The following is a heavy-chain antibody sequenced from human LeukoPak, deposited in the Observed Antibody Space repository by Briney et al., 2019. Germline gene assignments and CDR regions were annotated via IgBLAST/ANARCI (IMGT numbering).Heavy chain of an antibody. J-gene: IGHJ4*02. CDR1: EFAFSYYA. Sequence: GGSLRLSCVASEFAFSYYALIWLRQAPGKGPKWVSTISSDSATGYADSVMGRFTISRDNSKSTLYMQMNSLRGEDTALYYCADFGSGSYIFDYWGQGSLVTVSS. V-gene: IGHV3-23*01. CDR2: ISSDSAT. D-gene: IGHD3-10*01. CDR3: ADFGSGSYIFDY.